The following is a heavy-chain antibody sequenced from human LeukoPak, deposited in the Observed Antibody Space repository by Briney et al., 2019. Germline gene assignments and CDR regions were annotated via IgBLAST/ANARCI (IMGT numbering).Heavy chain of an antibody. Sequence: SVKVSCKASGGTFSSYAISWVRQAPGQGLEWTGGIIPIFGTANYAQKFQGRVTITADESTSTAYMELSSLRSEDTAVYYCARDYIAAAGTAFDIWGQGTMVTVSS. CDR3: ARDYIAAAGTAFDI. CDR1: GGTFSSYA. D-gene: IGHD6-13*01. V-gene: IGHV1-69*13. CDR2: IIPIFGTA. J-gene: IGHJ3*02.